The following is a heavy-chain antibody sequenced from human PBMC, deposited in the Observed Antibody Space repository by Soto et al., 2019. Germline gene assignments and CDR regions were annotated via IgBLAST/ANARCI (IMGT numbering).Heavy chain of an antibody. CDR2: IRPKDYNATT. J-gene: IGHJ5*02. CDR1: GFSFGDYS. CDR3: VYFYVDR. Sequence: GGSLRLSCTVSGFSFGDYSMHWVRQAPGKGLEWVGLIRPKDYNATTEYAPSVKGRFSISTDDYKRIAYLQMNSLKTEDTAVYYCVYFYVDRWGQGTLVTVSS. V-gene: IGHV3-49*04. D-gene: IGHD3-9*01.